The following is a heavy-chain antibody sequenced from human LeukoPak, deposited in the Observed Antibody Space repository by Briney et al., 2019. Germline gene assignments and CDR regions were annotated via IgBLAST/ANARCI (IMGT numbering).Heavy chain of an antibody. D-gene: IGHD6-25*01. CDR3: ARELAALYYYGMDV. Sequence: ASVKVSCKASGYTFTSYGNSWVRQAPGQGLEWMGWISAYNGNTNYAQKLQGRVTMTTDTSTSTAYMELRSLRSDDTAVYYCARELAALYYYGMDVWGQGTTVTVSS. CDR2: ISAYNGNT. J-gene: IGHJ6*02. CDR1: GYTFTSYG. V-gene: IGHV1-18*01.